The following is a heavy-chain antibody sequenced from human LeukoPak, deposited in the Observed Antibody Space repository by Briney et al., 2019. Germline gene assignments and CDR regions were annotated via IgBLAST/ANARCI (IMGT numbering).Heavy chain of an antibody. CDR2: IYYSGST. V-gene: IGHV4-39*07. Sequence: SETVSLTCTVSGGSISSSSYYWGWIRQPPGEGLEWIGSIYYSGSTYYNPSLKSRVTISVDTSKNQFSLKLSSVTAADTAVYYCAREGGMIVVVNDWFDPWGQGTLVTVSS. CDR3: AREGGMIVVVNDWFDP. CDR1: GGSISSSSYY. J-gene: IGHJ5*02. D-gene: IGHD3-22*01.